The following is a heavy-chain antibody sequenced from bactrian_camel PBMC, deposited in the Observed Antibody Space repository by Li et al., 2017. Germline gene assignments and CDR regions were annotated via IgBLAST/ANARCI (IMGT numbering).Heavy chain of an antibody. CDR2: VYIGSGTP. Sequence: HVQLVESGGGSVQAGGSLRLSCVFSGYTYCITWVRQAPGKEREGVATVYIGSGTPYYAASVKDRFTISKDSAKNTLYLQMNNLKPEDTAMYYCGTNKYCRGSACCNSDFGHWGQGTQVTVS. CDR1: GYTYC. J-gene: IGHJ4*01. D-gene: IGHD2*01. CDR3: GTNKYCRGSACCNSDFGH. V-gene: IGHV3S1*01.